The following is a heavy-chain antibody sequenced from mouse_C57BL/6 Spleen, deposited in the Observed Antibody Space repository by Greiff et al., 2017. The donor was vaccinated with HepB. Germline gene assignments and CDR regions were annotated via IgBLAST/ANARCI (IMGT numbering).Heavy chain of an antibody. CDR1: GYTFTSYW. Sequence: VQLQQPGAELVKPGASVKLSCKASGYTFTSYWMHWVKQRPGQGLEWIGMIHPNSGSTNYNEKFKSKATLTVDKSSSTAYMQLSSLTSEDSAVYYCARIPYYYGSSPNWYFDVWGTGTTVTVSS. D-gene: IGHD1-1*01. CDR3: ARIPYYYGSSPNWYFDV. V-gene: IGHV1-64*01. J-gene: IGHJ1*03. CDR2: IHPNSGST.